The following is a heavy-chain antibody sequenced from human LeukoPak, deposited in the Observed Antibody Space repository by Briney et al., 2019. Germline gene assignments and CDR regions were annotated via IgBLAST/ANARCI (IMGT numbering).Heavy chain of an antibody. V-gene: IGHV3-23*01. CDR2: ITGGGGST. CDR3: ATARIADTIYPKEVNFDY. D-gene: IGHD5-12*01. J-gene: IGHJ4*02. CDR1: GFSFSSYA. Sequence: GGSLRLSCAASGFSFSSYAMSWVRQAPGKGLEWVSTITGGGGSTYYADSVKGRFTISRDNSKDTFYLQMNSLRVEDTAVYYCATARIADTIYPKEVNFDYWGQGTLVTVSS.